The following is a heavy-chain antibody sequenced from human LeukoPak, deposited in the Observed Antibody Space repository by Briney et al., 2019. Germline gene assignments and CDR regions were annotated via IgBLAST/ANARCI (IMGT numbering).Heavy chain of an antibody. CDR3: AGANTYYYDSSGYYRTGNYYYYYMGV. Sequence: ASVKVSCKASGYTFTSYYMHWVRQAPGQGREWMGIINPSGGSTSYAQKFQGRVTMTRDMSTSTLYMELSSLRSDDTAVYYCAGANTYYYDSSGYYRTGNYYYYYMGVWGKGTTVTVSS. V-gene: IGHV1-46*01. CDR2: INPSGGST. D-gene: IGHD3-22*01. J-gene: IGHJ6*03. CDR1: GYTFTSYY.